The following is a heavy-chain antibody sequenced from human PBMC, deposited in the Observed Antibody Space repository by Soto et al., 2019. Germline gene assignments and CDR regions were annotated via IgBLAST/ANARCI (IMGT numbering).Heavy chain of an antibody. D-gene: IGHD3-10*01. CDR1: GFTFSSYA. Sequence: EVQLLESGGGLVQPGGSLRLSCAASGFTFSSYAMSWVRQAPGKGLEWVSAISGSGGSTYYADSVKGRFTISRDNSKNTLYLQMNSLRAEDTAVYYCAKDCLYGSGSYHYYYGMDVWGQGTTVTVSS. CDR3: AKDCLYGSGSYHYYYGMDV. CDR2: ISGSGGST. V-gene: IGHV3-23*01. J-gene: IGHJ6*02.